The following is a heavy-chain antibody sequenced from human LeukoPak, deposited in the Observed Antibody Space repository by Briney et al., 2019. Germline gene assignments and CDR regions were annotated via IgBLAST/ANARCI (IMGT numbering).Heavy chain of an antibody. Sequence: ASVKVSCKASGYTFTSYGISWVRQAPGQGLEWMGWISAYNGNTNYAQKFQGRVTMTRDTSISTAYMELSRLRSDDTAVYYCARRGGLAYFDYWGQGTLVTVSS. J-gene: IGHJ4*02. CDR2: ISAYNGNT. D-gene: IGHD1-26*01. CDR3: ARRGGLAYFDY. CDR1: GYTFTSYG. V-gene: IGHV1-18*01.